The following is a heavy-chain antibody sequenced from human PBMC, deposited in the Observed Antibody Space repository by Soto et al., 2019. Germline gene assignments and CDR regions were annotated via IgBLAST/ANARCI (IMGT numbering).Heavy chain of an antibody. Sequence: QAQLVQSEAEVKNPGASVKVSCKASGDTFSSYAISWVRQAPGQGLEWMGGIMPIFGTANYAQKFQGRGTITADESTSTAYMELSSLRSEDTAVYYCARDPGSSWFQRGWFDPWGQGTLVTVSS. D-gene: IGHD6-13*01. CDR3: ARDPGSSWFQRGWFDP. CDR1: GDTFSSYA. V-gene: IGHV1-69*01. CDR2: IMPIFGTA. J-gene: IGHJ5*02.